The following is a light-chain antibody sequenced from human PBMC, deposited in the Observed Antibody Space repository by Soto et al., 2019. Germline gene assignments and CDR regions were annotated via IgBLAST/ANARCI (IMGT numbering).Light chain of an antibody. V-gene: IGKV3-15*01. Sequence: EMVMTQSPATLSVCPGERVTLSCRASESVHSNLAWYQQKPGQGPSLLIYYASTRVTGVPDRFSGSGSGTEFTLTISSLQSEDFGVYYCQHYSNWPPTFGPGTKVEIK. CDR3: QHYSNWPPT. J-gene: IGKJ3*01. CDR1: ESVHSN. CDR2: YAS.